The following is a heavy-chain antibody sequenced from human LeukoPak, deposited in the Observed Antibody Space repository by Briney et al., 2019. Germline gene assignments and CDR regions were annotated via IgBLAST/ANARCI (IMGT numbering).Heavy chain of an antibody. J-gene: IGHJ4*02. CDR3: ARVLTGYYTTFDY. CDR1: GGSISSSSNY. Sequence: PSETLSLTCTVSGGSISSSSNYWGWIRQPPGKGLEWIGSIYYSGSTYYNPSLKSRVTISVDTSKNQFSLKLSSVTAADTAVYYCARVLTGYYTTFDYWGQGTLVTVSS. V-gene: IGHV4-39*07. D-gene: IGHD3-9*01. CDR2: IYYSGST.